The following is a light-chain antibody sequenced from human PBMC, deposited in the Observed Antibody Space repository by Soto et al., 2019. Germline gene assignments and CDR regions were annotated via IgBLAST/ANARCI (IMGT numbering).Light chain of an antibody. J-gene: IGKJ4*01. V-gene: IGKV3-15*01. CDR3: QQYDSWPPVS. CDR1: QSVSIN. Sequence: EIVMTQSPATLSVSPGERAILSCRASQSVSINLAWYQQKPGQPPRLLIYGASTRATGVPARFSASGSGTEFTLTITSLQSGDSGVYYCQQYDSWPPVSFGGGTKVDIK. CDR2: GAS.